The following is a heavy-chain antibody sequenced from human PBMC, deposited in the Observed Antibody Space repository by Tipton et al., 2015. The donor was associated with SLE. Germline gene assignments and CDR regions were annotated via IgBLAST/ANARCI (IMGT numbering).Heavy chain of an antibody. CDR3: ARDLGGRYGY. CDR1: GFTFTTYA. CDR2: INTDGRIT. V-gene: IGHV3-74*01. D-gene: IGHD1-26*01. J-gene: IGHJ4*02. Sequence: SLRLSCAASGFTFTTYAMHWVRQVPGKGLVWVSRINTDGRITNHADSVKGRFTISRDNAENTLFLQMNSLKAEDTAVYYCARDLGGRYGYWGQGTLVTVSS.